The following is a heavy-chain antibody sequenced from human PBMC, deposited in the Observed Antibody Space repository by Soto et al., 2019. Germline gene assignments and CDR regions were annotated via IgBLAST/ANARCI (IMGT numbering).Heavy chain of an antibody. CDR3: ARASGRITIFGIVIAHYYYGMDV. V-gene: IGHV4-61*01. CDR2: IYHSGST. J-gene: IGHJ6*02. CDR1: GGSFSGNSYY. Sequence: QVQLQESGPGLVKPSETLSLTCTISGGSFSGNSYYWSWIRQPPGKGLEWIGYIYHSGSTHNNPSLESRVTISVDTSKNQFSLKLTSVPAADTAVYYCARASGRITIFGIVIAHYYYGMDVWGQGTTVTVSS. D-gene: IGHD3-3*01.